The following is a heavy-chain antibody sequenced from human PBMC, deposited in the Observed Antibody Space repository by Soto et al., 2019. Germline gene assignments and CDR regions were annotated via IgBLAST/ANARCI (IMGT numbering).Heavy chain of an antibody. V-gene: IGHV3-66*01. CDR3: ARDPTTVTTQDYYYYYMDV. Sequence: GESLKISCAASGFTVSSNYMSWVRQAPGKGLEWVSVIYSGGSTYYADSVKGRFTISRDNSKNTLYLQMNSLRAEDTAVYYCARDPTTVTTQDYYYYYMDVWGKGTTVTVSS. D-gene: IGHD4-4*01. CDR2: IYSGGST. J-gene: IGHJ6*03. CDR1: GFTVSSNY.